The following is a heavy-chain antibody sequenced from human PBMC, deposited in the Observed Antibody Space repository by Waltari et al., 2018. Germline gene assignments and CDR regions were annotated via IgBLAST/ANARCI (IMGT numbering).Heavy chain of an antibody. CDR3: AKGIRATATYFYMDV. CDR1: GFKFSTYA. J-gene: IGHJ6*03. CDR2: ISDDVQTS. D-gene: IGHD3-10*01. V-gene: IGHV3-23*04. Sequence: EARLEESGGGLEQPGKSLRLSCSASGFKFSTYAMTWVRQAPGKGLGWVSAISDDVQTSFYADSVKGRCIISRDNSKSTLFLHLNSLRGDDTARYYCAKGIRATATYFYMDVWGKGTTVTVSS.